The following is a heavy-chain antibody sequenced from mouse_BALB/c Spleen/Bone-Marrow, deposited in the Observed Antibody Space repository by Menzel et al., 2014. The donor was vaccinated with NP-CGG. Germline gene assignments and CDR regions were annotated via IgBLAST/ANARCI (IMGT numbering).Heavy chain of an antibody. D-gene: IGHD2-4*01. CDR2: INVNGDTT. CDR3: ARGYDYSSWFAY. V-gene: IGHV5-6-3*01. J-gene: IGHJ3*01. Sequence: EVMLVESGGGSVQPGGSLKPSCAASGFTFSSYGMSWVRQTPDKRLEMIATINVNGDTTYHPDSVKGRFTISRDNVKNTLYLQMSILKSEDTAMYYCARGYDYSSWFAYWGQGTLVTVSA. CDR1: GFTFSSYG.